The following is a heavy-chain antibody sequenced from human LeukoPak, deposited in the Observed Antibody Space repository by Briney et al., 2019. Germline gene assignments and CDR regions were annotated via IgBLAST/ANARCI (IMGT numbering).Heavy chain of an antibody. CDR2: IYHSGST. V-gene: IGHV4-30-2*01. CDR1: GGSISSGGYS. CDR3: AREFRGFDP. Sequence: PSETLSLTCAVSGGSISSGGYSWSWIRQPPGKGLEWIGYIYHSGSTYYNPSLKSRVTISVDRSKNQSSLKLSSVTAADTAVYYCAREFRGFDPWGQGTLVTVSS. J-gene: IGHJ5*02.